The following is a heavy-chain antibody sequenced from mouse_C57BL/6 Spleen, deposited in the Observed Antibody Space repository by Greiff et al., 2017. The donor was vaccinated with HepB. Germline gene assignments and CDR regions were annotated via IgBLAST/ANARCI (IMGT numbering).Heavy chain of an antibody. CDR1: GYTFTSYW. Sequence: QVHVKQPGAELVKPGASVKLSCKASGYTFTSYWMQWVKQRPGQGLEWIGEIDPSDSYTNYNQKFKGKATLTVDTSSSTAYMQLSSLTSEDSAVYYCATYYGDYWGQGTTLTVSS. V-gene: IGHV1-50*01. CDR2: IDPSDSYT. J-gene: IGHJ2*01. CDR3: ATYYGDY.